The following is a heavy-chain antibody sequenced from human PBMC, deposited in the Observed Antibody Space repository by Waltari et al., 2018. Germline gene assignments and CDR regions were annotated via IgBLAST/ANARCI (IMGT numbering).Heavy chain of an antibody. D-gene: IGHD4-17*01. CDR3: ARGDDYGDLDAFDI. CDR2: SYHSGRT. Sequence: QVQLQESGPGLVKPSGTLSLTCAVSGGSISSKNWWSWVRQPPGKGLEWIGESYHSGRTNYNPSLKSRVTISVDKSKNHFSVKVSSVTAADTAVYYCARGDDYGDLDAFDIWGQGTMVTVSS. V-gene: IGHV4-4*02. CDR1: GGSISSKNW. J-gene: IGHJ3*02.